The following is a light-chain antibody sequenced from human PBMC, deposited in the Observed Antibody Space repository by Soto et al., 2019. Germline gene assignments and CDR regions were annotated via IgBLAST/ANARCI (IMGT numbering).Light chain of an antibody. CDR3: RSFTTSSTLV. CDR1: SSDVGSFDS. Sequence: QSALTQPASVSGSPGQPITISCTGTSSDVGSFDSVAWYQHNPGKAPKLMIYDVSNRPSGVSSRSSGTKSGNTASLSISGLQTEDADNYYCRSFTTSSTLVFGSGTKVTVL. CDR2: DVS. J-gene: IGLJ1*01. V-gene: IGLV2-14*01.